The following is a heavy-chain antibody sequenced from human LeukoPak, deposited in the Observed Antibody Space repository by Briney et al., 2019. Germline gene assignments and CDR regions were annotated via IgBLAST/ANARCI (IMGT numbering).Heavy chain of an antibody. CDR3: AKDLRDYGDYDAFDY. D-gene: IGHD4-17*01. CDR1: GFTFSSYA. J-gene: IGHJ4*02. Sequence: PGGSLRLSCAASGFTFSSYAMNWVRQAPGKGLEWVSAISGSGGSTYYADSVKGRFTISRDNSKNTLYLQMNSLRAEDTAVYYCAKDLRDYGDYDAFDYWGQGTLVTVSS. CDR2: ISGSGGST. V-gene: IGHV3-23*01.